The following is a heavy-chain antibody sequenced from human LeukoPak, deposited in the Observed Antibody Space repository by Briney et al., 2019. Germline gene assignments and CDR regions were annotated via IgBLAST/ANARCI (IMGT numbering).Heavy chain of an antibody. J-gene: IGHJ4*02. V-gene: IGHV4-34*01. D-gene: IGHD2-2*01. CDR3: ARASVGCSSTSCYSTQFDY. CDR2: INHSGST. CDR1: GGSFSGYY. Sequence: SETLSLTCAVYGGSFSGYYWSWIGQPPGKGLEWCGEINHSGSTNYNPSLKSRVTISVDTSKNQFSLKLSSVTAADTAVYYCARASVGCSSTSCYSTQFDYWGQGTLVTVSS.